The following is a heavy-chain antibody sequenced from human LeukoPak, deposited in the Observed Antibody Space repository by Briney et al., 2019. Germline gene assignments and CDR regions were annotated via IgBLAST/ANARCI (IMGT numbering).Heavy chain of an antibody. D-gene: IGHD6-13*01. Sequence: PSETLSLTCSVSGGSFSSGGPYWSWVRQLPGKGLEWIGYIYYSGSTYYNPSLKSRISISVETSKNQFYLKLSSVTAADTAVYYCARGGGSSWELDYWGQGTLVTVSS. V-gene: IGHV4-31*03. CDR1: GGSFSSGGPY. J-gene: IGHJ4*02. CDR3: ARGGGSSWELDY. CDR2: IYYSGST.